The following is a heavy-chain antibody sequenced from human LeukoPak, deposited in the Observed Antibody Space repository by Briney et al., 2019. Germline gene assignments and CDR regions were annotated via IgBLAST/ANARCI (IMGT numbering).Heavy chain of an antibody. CDR1: RFTFSSFW. D-gene: IGHD3-16*01. Sequence: GGSLRLSCEVSRFTFSSFWMNWVRQAPGKGLEWVANINQDGSEKWYVDSVKGRFTISRDNAKNSVFLQMNSLRAEDTAVYYCARDATPPGIIFDYWGQGTLVTVSS. J-gene: IGHJ4*02. V-gene: IGHV3-7*05. CDR2: INQDGSEK. CDR3: ARDATPPGIIFDY.